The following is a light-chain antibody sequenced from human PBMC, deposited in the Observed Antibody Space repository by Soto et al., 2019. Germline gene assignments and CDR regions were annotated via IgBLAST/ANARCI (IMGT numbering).Light chain of an antibody. J-gene: IGKJ1*01. CDR3: QQHGSSPRT. CDR2: GAS. V-gene: IGKV3-20*01. CDR1: QSVSSSY. Sequence: EIVLTQSPGTLSLSPGERVTLSCRASQSVSSSYLAWYQQIPGQAPRLLLYGASRRATGIPDRFSGSGSGTDFTLIISRLEPEDFAVYYCQQHGSSPRTFGQGTKVEIK.